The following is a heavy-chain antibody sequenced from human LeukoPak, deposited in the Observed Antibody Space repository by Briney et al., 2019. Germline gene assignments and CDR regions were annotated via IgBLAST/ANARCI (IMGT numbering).Heavy chain of an antibody. CDR3: ARDGGSGYSYYFDY. CDR2: IYSGGST. J-gene: IGHJ4*02. Sequence: GGSLRLSCAASGFTVSSNYMSWVRQAPGKGLEWVSVIYSGGSTNYADSVKGRFTISRDNSKNTLYLQMNSLRAEDTAVYYCARDGGSGYSYYFDYWGQGTLVTVSS. V-gene: IGHV3-53*01. D-gene: IGHD3-22*01. CDR1: GFTVSSNY.